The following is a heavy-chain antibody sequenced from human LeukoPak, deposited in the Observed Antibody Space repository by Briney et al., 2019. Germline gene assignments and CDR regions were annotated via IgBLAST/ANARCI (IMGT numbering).Heavy chain of an antibody. V-gene: IGHV4-39*01. Sequence: PSETLSLTCTVSGGSIGSSSYYWGWIHQPPGKGLEWIGSIYYSGSTYYNPSLKSRVTISVDTSKNQFSLKLSSVTAADTAVYYCARRDYDSPPDYWGQGTLVTVSS. CDR3: ARRDYDSPPDY. CDR1: GGSIGSSSYY. CDR2: IYYSGST. D-gene: IGHD3-22*01. J-gene: IGHJ4*02.